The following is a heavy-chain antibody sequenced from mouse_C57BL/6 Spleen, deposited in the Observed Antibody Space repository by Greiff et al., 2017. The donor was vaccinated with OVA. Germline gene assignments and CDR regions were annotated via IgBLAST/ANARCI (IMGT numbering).Heavy chain of an antibody. V-gene: IGHV5-9*01. CDR2: ISGGGGNT. CDR3: ARHPSTMGYYFDY. D-gene: IGHD2-1*01. CDR1: GFTFSSYT. Sequence: EVKLEESGGGLVKPGGSLKLSCAASGFTFSSYTMSWVRQTPEKRLEWVATISGGGGNTYYPDSVKGRFTISRDNAKNTLYLQMSSLRSEDTALYYCARHPSTMGYYFDYWGQGTTLTVSS. J-gene: IGHJ2*01.